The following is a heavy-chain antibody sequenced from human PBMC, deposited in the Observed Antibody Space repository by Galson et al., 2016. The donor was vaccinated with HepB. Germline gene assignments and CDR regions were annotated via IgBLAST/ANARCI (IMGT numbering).Heavy chain of an antibody. CDR3: ASDGESSFDL. V-gene: IGHV4-4*02. Sequence: SETLSLTCTVSGNSIDSNHWWTWVRQSPGKGLEWIGEIYYTGGTNYNPSLKNRLTISIDTSRNQFSLKLTSVTAAATAVYFCASDGESSFDLWGQGTLVTVSS. CDR1: GNSIDSNHW. CDR2: IYYTGGT. J-gene: IGHJ4*02. D-gene: IGHD3-10*01.